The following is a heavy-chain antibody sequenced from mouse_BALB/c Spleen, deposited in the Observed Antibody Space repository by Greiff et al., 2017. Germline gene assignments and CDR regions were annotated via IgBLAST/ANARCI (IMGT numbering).Heavy chain of an antibody. V-gene: IGHV5-6-5*01. CDR3: ARNWDDFDY. J-gene: IGHJ2*01. Sequence: EVMLVESGGGLVKPGGSLKLSCAASGFTFSSYAMSWVRQTPEKRLEWVASISSGGSTYYPDSVKGRFTISRDNARNILYLQMSSLRSEDTAMYYCARNWDDFDYWGQGTTLTVSS. CDR1: GFTFSSYA. D-gene: IGHD4-1*01. CDR2: ISSGGST.